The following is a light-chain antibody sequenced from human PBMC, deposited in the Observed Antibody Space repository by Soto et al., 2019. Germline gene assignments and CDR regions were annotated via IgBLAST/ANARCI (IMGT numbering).Light chain of an antibody. V-gene: IGKV3D-20*02. CDR3: QQRSSWPIT. J-gene: IGKJ5*01. CDR1: QSVSSSY. CDR2: GAS. Sequence: DIVLTQSPGTLSLSPGERATLSCRASQSVSSSYLAWYQQKPGQAPRLLIYGASSRATGIPARFSGSGSGTDFTLTISSLEPEDFAVYYCQQRSSWPITFGQGTRLEIK.